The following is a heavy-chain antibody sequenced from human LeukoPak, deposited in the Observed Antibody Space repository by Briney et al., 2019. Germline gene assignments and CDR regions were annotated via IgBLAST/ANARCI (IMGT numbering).Heavy chain of an antibody. J-gene: IGHJ4*02. D-gene: IGHD5-18*01. CDR1: GGSISSYY. V-gene: IGHV4-59*01. Sequence: SSETLSLTCTVSGGSISSYYWSWIRQPPGKGLEWIGYIYYSGSTNYNPSLKSRVTISADTSKNQFSLKLSSVTAADTAVYYCARRRGYSLDYWGQGTLVTVSS. CDR2: IYYSGST. CDR3: ARRRGYSLDY.